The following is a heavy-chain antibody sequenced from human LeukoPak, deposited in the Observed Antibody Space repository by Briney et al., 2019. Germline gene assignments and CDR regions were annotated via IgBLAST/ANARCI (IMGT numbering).Heavy chain of an antibody. CDR2: ISYDGSNK. Sequence: GGSLRLSCAASGFTFSSYAMHWVRQAPGKGLEWVAVISYDGSNKYYADSVKGRFTISRDNSKNTLYLQMNSLRAEDTAVYYCAKDLDQLLYYYYYGMDVWGQGTTVTVSS. J-gene: IGHJ6*02. D-gene: IGHD2-2*01. V-gene: IGHV3-30*04. CDR3: AKDLDQLLYYYYYGMDV. CDR1: GFTFSSYA.